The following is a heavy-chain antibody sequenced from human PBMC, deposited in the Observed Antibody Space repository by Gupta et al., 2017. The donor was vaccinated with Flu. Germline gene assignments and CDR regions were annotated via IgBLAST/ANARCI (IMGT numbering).Heavy chain of an antibody. D-gene: IGHD1-20*01. CDR3: ARESLYGRSNGNTFDH. J-gene: IGHJ4*02. CDR1: YY. V-gene: IGHV4-34*12. Sequence: YYWGWVRQPPGKGLEWVGEIFHNGRTNYHPSLKSRLTISVDTSKNLFSLNLRSVTAADTAVYYCARESLYGRSNGNTFDHWGQGTLVTVSS. CDR2: IFHNGRT.